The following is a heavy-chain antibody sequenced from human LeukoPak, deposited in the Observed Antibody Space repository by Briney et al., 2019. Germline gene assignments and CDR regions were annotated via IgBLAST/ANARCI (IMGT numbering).Heavy chain of an antibody. D-gene: IGHD6-19*01. J-gene: IGHJ4*02. CDR2: IYSGGST. Sequence: GGSLRLSCAASGFTVSSNYMSWVRQAPGKGLEWVSVIYSGGSTYYADSVKGRFTISRDNSKNTLYLQMNSLRAEDTAVYYCARDFYSSGWYSVGYWGQGTLVTVSS. CDR1: GFTVSSNY. CDR3: ARDFYSSGWYSVGY. V-gene: IGHV3-66*01.